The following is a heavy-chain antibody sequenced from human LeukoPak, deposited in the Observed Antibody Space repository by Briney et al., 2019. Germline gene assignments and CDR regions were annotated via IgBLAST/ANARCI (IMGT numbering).Heavy chain of an antibody. CDR2: ISYTVTS. V-gene: IGHV4-59*01. CDR3: ARVGDWNDLVY. CDR1: GGSISSYY. D-gene: IGHD1-1*01. J-gene: IGHJ4*02. Sequence: SETLSLTCTVSGGSISSYYWSWIRQPPGKGLEWIGYISYTVTSNYNPSLKSRVTISVDTSKNQFSLKLSSVTAHDTAVYYCARVGDWNDLVYWGQGNLVTVSS.